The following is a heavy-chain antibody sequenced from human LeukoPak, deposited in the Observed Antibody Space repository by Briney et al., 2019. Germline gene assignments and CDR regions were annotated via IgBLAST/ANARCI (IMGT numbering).Heavy chain of an antibody. Sequence: GGSLRLSCVDSGFILRRHWMYWVRQAPGKGLEWVSVIYSGGSTYYADSVKGRFTISRDNSKNTLYLQMNSLRAEDTAVYYCARDPEPWGTYYGMDVWGQGTTVTVSS. CDR2: IYSGGST. J-gene: IGHJ6*02. CDR3: ARDPEPWGTYYGMDV. V-gene: IGHV3-53*01. CDR1: GFILRRHW. D-gene: IGHD3-16*01.